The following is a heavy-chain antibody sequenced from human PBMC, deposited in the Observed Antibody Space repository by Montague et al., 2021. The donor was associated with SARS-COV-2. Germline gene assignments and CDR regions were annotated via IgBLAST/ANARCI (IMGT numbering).Heavy chain of an antibody. J-gene: IGHJ4*02. CDR3: AKALMTYGGNSPVDQ. D-gene: IGHD4-23*01. CDR2: ISDTGSTI. Sequence: SLRLSCAASGFTFSDYYMNWIRQAPGKGLEWISYISDTGSTIYYADSVKGRFAVSRDNTKNSLYLQMNSLRAVDTAVYYCAKALMTYGGNSPVDQWGQGTLVTVSS. CDR1: GFTFSDYY. V-gene: IGHV3-11*01.